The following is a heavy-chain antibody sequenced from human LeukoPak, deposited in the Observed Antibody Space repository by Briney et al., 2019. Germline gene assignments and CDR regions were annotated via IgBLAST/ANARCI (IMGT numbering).Heavy chain of an antibody. D-gene: IGHD3-10*01. CDR1: GFTFNTYN. CDR3: ARAKPKNMVRGLIMRRESRYYFDY. CDR2: IYSGGST. Sequence: GGSLRLSCAGSGFTFNTYNMSWVRQAPGKGLEWVSVIYSGGSTYYADSVKGRFTISRDNSKSTLYIQMNSLRAEDTAVYYCARAKPKNMVRGLIMRRESRYYFDYWGQGTLVTVSS. V-gene: IGHV3-53*01. J-gene: IGHJ4*02.